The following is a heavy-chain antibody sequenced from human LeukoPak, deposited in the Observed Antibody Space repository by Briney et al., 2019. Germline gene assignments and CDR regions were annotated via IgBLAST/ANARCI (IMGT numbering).Heavy chain of an antibody. Sequence: SETLSLTCAVYGGSFSGYYWSWIRQPPGKGLEWIGEINHRGRTNYNPSLKSRVTMSVDTSKNQFSLKLNSVTAADTAVYYCARVDDYWSQGTLVTASS. CDR1: GGSFSGYY. CDR2: INHRGRT. CDR3: ARVDDY. V-gene: IGHV4-34*01. D-gene: IGHD3/OR15-3a*01. J-gene: IGHJ4*02.